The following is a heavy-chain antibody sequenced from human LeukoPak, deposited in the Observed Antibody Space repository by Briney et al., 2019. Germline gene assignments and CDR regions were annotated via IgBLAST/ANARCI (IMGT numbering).Heavy chain of an antibody. V-gene: IGHV3-74*01. CDR1: GFTFSSYW. D-gene: IGHD3-10*01. CDR2: INTDGRTT. Sequence: GGSLRLSCAASGFTFSSYWMHWVRQAPGKGLIWVSRINTDGRTTNYADSVKGRFTISRDNARNTLYLQVNSLRAEDTAVYYCARDLILGSGSLDYCGQGILVTVSS. CDR3: ARDLILGSGSLDY. J-gene: IGHJ4*02.